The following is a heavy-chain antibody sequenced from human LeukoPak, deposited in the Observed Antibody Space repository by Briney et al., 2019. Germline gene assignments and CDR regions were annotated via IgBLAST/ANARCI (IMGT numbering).Heavy chain of an antibody. D-gene: IGHD3-22*01. CDR2: ISGSGGST. CDR1: GFTFSSYA. V-gene: IGHV3-23*01. CDR3: AKSKRYYDSSGYLYYFDY. Sequence: GGSLRLSCAASGFTFSSYAMSWDRQAPGKGLEWVSAISGSGGSTYYADSVKGRFTISRDNSKNTLYLQMNSLRAEDTAVYYCAKSKRYYDSSGYLYYFDYWGQGTLVTVSS. J-gene: IGHJ4*02.